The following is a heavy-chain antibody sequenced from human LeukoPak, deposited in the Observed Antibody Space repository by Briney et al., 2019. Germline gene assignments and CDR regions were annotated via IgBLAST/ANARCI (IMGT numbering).Heavy chain of an antibody. J-gene: IGHJ4*02. Sequence: SETLSLTCAVYGGSFSGYYWSWIRQPPGKGLEWIGEINHSGSTNYNPSLKSRVTISVDTSKNQFSLKLSSVTAADTAVYYCAGYYYDSSGYYGLDYWGQGTLVTVSS. CDR2: INHSGST. V-gene: IGHV4-34*01. CDR3: AGYYYDSSGYYGLDY. CDR1: GGSFSGYY. D-gene: IGHD3-22*01.